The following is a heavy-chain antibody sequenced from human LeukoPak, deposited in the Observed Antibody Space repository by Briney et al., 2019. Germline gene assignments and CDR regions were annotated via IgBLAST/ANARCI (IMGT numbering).Heavy chain of an antibody. CDR2: INPSGGST. CDR1: GYTFTSYY. J-gene: IGHJ5*02. CDR3: AREVTSGIAAAGKLDP. Sequence: ASVKVSCKASGYTFTSYYMHWVRQAPGQGLEWMGIINPSGGSTSYAQKFQGRVTMTRDMSTSTVYMELSSLRSEDTAVYYCAREVTSGIAAAGKLDPWGQGTLVTVSS. D-gene: IGHD6-13*01. V-gene: IGHV1-46*01.